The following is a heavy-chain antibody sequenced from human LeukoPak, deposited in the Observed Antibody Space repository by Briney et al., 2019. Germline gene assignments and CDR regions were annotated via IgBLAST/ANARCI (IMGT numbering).Heavy chain of an antibody. V-gene: IGHV3-74*01. CDR2: SDSEGSST. J-gene: IGHJ4*02. CDR1: GFTFSNYW. Sequence: GGSLRLSCAASGFTFSNYWMYWVRQAPGQGLVWVSRSDSEGSSTGYADSVKGRFSISRDDAKNTLYLQMNSLRVEDTAVYYCATGGDYGRYWGQGTLVTVSS. CDR3: ATGGDYGRY. D-gene: IGHD4-17*01.